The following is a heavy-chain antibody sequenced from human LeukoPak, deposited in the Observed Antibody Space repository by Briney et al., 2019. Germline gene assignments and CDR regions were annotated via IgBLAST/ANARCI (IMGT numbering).Heavy chain of an antibody. CDR2: IKEDGSVR. CDR3: ARDSTWRLDY. J-gene: IGHJ4*02. CDR1: GFTFSSHW. D-gene: IGHD5-12*01. Sequence: PGGSLRLSRTASGFTFSSHWMTWVRQPPGKGLEWVANIKEDGSVRYYVDSVKGRFIISRDNTKNALYLQMNSLRADDTAVYFCARDSTWRLDYWGQGTLVTVSS. V-gene: IGHV3-7*03.